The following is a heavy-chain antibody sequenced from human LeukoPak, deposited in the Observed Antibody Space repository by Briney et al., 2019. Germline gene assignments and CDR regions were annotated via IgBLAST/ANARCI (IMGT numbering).Heavy chain of an antibody. J-gene: IGHJ6*03. Sequence: AASVKVSCKASGYTFTSYDINWVRQATGQGLEWMGWMNPNSGNTGYAQKFQGRVTMTRNTSISTAYMELSSLRSEDTAVYYCARGINWGASRHMDVWGKGTTVTVSS. V-gene: IGHV1-8*01. D-gene: IGHD7-27*01. CDR2: MNPNSGNT. CDR3: ARGINWGASRHMDV. CDR1: GYTFTSYD.